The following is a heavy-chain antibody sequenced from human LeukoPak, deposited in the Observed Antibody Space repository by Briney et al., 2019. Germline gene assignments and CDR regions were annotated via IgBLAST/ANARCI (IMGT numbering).Heavy chain of an antibody. CDR1: GYTFTGYY. D-gene: IGHD2-21*01. Sequence: ASVKVSCKASGYTFTGYYTHWVRQAPGQGLEWMGWINPNSGGTNYAQKFQGRVTMTRDTSISTAYMELSRLRSDDTAVYYCATLGDIDGYYLRDYWGQGTLVTVSS. CDR2: INPNSGGT. J-gene: IGHJ4*02. CDR3: ATLGDIDGYYLRDY. V-gene: IGHV1-2*02.